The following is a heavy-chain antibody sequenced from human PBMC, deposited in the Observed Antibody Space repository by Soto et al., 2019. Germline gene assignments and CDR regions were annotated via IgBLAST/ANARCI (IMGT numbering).Heavy chain of an antibody. CDR2: IYWDDDK. J-gene: IGHJ4*02. CDR1: GFSLTTSGVG. Sequence: QITLKESGPTVVKPTEPLTLTCTFSGFSLTTSGVGVCWVRQSPGKAPEWLALIYWDDDKRYSTSLKSRLTITKDTSKNQVVLTMANVDPADTATYYCAHRVLRTVFGLVTTTAIYFDFWGQGTPVVVSS. V-gene: IGHV2-5*02. D-gene: IGHD3-3*01. CDR3: AHRVLRTVFGLVTTTAIYFDF.